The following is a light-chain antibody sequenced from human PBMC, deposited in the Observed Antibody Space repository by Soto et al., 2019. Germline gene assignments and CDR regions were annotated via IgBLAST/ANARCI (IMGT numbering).Light chain of an antibody. CDR2: GAS. V-gene: IGKV3-15*01. J-gene: IGKJ5*01. Sequence: EIEMTQSPATLSVSPGERATLSCRASQSVSSNLAWYQQKPGQAPRLLIYGASTRATGIPARFSGSGSGTEFTLTITSLRLEAYAVSTCQRYQSCPTWTFGQGTQVEIK. CDR3: QRYQSCPTWT. CDR1: QSVSSN.